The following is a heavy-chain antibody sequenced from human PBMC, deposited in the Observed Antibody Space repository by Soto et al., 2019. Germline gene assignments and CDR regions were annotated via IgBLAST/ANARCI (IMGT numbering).Heavy chain of an antibody. Sequence: PGGSLRLSCATSGFILSDCAMNWVRQAPGKGLEWVSYISSSSSVIDYADSVKGRFTVSRDNARNSLYLQMNSLRAEDTALYYCAKDMAVAGTRGWYFDHWGRGTLVTVSS. CDR1: GFILSDCA. CDR2: ISSSSSVI. D-gene: IGHD6-19*01. J-gene: IGHJ2*01. V-gene: IGHV3-48*04. CDR3: AKDMAVAGTRGWYFDH.